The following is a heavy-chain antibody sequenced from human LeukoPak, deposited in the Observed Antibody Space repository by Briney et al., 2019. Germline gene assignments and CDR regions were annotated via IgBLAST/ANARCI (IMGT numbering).Heavy chain of an antibody. D-gene: IGHD6-19*01. J-gene: IGHJ4*02. Sequence: SETLSLTCGVSGGSISTTNWWTWVRQPPGEGLEWIGEVHLSGRTHYNPSLESRVTMSVDMSENHISLRLTSVTAADTAVYYCANTKQWLAFDYWSQGTLVTVSS. CDR2: VHLSGRT. CDR3: ANTKQWLAFDY. V-gene: IGHV4-4*02. CDR1: GGSISTTNW.